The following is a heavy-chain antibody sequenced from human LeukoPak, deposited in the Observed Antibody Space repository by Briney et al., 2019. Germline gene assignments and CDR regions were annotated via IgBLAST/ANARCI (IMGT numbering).Heavy chain of an antibody. J-gene: IGHJ4*02. D-gene: IGHD3-22*01. Sequence: ASVTVSCKASGYTFNDYYIHWVRQGPRQGLAWMGWISPKRSVTNYEQKFQGRVTMARDTSLSTAYMELSSLRSDDTAVYFCARALGSYYDTSVYQAYWGQGTRVTFTS. CDR2: ISPKRSVT. CDR3: ARALGSYYDTSVYQAY. V-gene: IGHV1-2*02. CDR1: GYTFNDYY.